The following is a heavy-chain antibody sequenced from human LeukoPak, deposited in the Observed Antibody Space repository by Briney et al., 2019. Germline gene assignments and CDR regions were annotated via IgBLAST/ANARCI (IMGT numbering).Heavy chain of an antibody. CDR1: GYTFTSYY. D-gene: IGHD6-6*01. CDR3: ASRAAARYHFDY. J-gene: IGHJ4*02. V-gene: IGHV1-46*01. Sequence: ASVKVSCKASGYTFTSYYMHRVRQAPGQGLEWMGIINPSGGSTSYAQRFQGRVTMTRDTSTSTVYMELSSLRSEDTAVYYCASRAAARYHFDYWGQGTLVTVSS. CDR2: INPSGGST.